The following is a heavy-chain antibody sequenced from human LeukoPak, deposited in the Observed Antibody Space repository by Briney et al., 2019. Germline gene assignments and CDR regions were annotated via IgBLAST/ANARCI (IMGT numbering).Heavy chain of an antibody. D-gene: IGHD3-3*01. CDR1: GFTFSSYA. Sequence: GGSLRLSCAASGFTFSSYAMHWVRQAPGKGLEWVAVISYDGSNKYYADSVKGRFTISRDNSKNTLYLQMNSLRAEDTAVYYCAKDLQADFWSGYSAFDYWGQGTLVTVSS. CDR3: AKDLQADFWSGYSAFDY. V-gene: IGHV3-30*04. J-gene: IGHJ4*02. CDR2: ISYDGSNK.